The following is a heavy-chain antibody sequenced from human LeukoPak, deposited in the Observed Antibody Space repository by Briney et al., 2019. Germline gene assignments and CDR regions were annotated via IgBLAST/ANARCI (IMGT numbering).Heavy chain of an antibody. J-gene: IGHJ4*02. CDR2: IIPILGIA. Sequence: SVKVSCKASGYTFTSYAISWVRQAPGQGLEWMGRIIPILGIANYAQKFQGRVTITADKSTSTAYMELSSLRSEDTAVYYCARLVATVTYDYWGQGTLVTVSS. V-gene: IGHV1-69*04. CDR1: GYTFTSYA. D-gene: IGHD4-17*01. CDR3: ARLVATVTYDY.